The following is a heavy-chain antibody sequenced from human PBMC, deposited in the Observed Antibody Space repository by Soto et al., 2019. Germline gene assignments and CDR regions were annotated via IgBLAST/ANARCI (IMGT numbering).Heavy chain of an antibody. CDR2: IRAYNGDT. CDR3: ARAGAAPYYYYGLDV. Sequence: QMMQSGTEVKKPGASVRVSCKTSGYTFSAYDIYWVRQAPGQGLEWMGWIRAYNGDTNYAQKFQTSVTMTTDKSTDTAYMDLRSLTSDDTAIYYCARAGAAPYYYYGLDVWGQGTTVTVSS. V-gene: IGHV1-18*01. CDR1: GYTFSAYD. J-gene: IGHJ6*02. D-gene: IGHD3-10*01.